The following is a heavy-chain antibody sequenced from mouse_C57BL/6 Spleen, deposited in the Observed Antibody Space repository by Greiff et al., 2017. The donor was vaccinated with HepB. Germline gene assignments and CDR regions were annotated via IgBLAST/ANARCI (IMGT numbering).Heavy chain of an antibody. D-gene: IGHD1-1*01. J-gene: IGHJ2*01. V-gene: IGHV1-64*01. CDR2: IHPNSGST. Sequence: QVQLQQSGAELVKPGASVKLPCKASGYTFTSYWMHWVKQRPGQGLEWIGMIHPNSGSTNYNEKFKSKATLTVDKSSSTAYMQLSSLTSEDSAVYYCARSEFTGLDYWGQGTTLTVSS. CDR1: GYTFTSYW. CDR3: ARSEFTGLDY.